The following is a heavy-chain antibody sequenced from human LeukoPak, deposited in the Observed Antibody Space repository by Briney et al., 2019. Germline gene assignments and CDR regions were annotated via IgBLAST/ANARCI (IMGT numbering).Heavy chain of an antibody. Sequence: GASVKVSCKASGYTFSDYHITWVRQAPGLGLEWLGWISPYDGNKNYAHKFQGRLSMSTDRSTRTAYMDLRSLGPDDTAMYYCARVTSVTRSPWSWGPKRIGHEVNWFDPWGQGTLVIVSS. CDR3: ARVTSVTRSPWSWGPKRIGHEVNWFDP. J-gene: IGHJ5*02. D-gene: IGHD4-17*01. CDR1: GYTFSDYH. CDR2: ISPYDGNK. V-gene: IGHV1-18*01.